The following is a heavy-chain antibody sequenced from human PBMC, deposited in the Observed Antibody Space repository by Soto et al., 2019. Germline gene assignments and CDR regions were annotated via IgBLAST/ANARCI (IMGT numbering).Heavy chain of an antibody. Sequence: SETLSLTCTVSGGSISSSSYYWGWIRQPPRKGLEWIGSIYYSGSTYYKQSLKSRVTISVDTSKNQFSLKLSSVTAADTVLYYCVRHSLLAPPVYWGQGTPVTVSS. CDR1: GGSISSSSYY. CDR3: VRHSLLAPPVY. D-gene: IGHD2-8*02. J-gene: IGHJ4*02. CDR2: IYYSGST. V-gene: IGHV4-39*01.